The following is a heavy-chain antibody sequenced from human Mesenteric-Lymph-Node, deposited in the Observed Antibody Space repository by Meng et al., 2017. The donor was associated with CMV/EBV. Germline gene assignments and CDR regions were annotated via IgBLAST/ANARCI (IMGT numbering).Heavy chain of an antibody. CDR3: VRGTRDWKGVDY. Sequence: GESLMISCAASGFTFSGHWMHWVRQPPWKGLMWVSEIAPDGGWTRDADSVKGRFSISRDNAKSTLFLQMNSLRVEDTAVYYCVRGTRDWKGVDYWGQGALVTVSS. V-gene: IGHV3-74*01. CDR1: GFTFSGHW. D-gene: IGHD1-1*01. CDR2: IAPDGGWT. J-gene: IGHJ4*02.